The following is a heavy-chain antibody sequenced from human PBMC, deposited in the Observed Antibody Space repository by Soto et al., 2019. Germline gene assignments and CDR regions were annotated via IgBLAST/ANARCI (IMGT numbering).Heavy chain of an antibody. D-gene: IGHD6-19*01. V-gene: IGHV1-2*04. Sequence: DSVKVSCKASGYTFTGYYMHLVRQAPGQGLAWMGWINPNSGGTNYAQKFQGWVTMTRDTSISTAYMELSRLRSDDTAVYYCARARDWESSGPTYGMDVWGQGTTVTVSS. CDR2: INPNSGGT. J-gene: IGHJ6*02. CDR3: ARARDWESSGPTYGMDV. CDR1: GYTFTGYY.